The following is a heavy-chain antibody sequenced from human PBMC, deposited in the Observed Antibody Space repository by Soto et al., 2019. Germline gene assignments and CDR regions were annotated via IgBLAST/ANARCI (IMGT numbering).Heavy chain of an antibody. CDR2: INHSGST. Sequence: SETLSLTCAVYGGSFSGYYWSWIRQPPGKGLEWIGEINHSGSTNYNPSLKSRVTISVDTSKNQFSLKLSSVTAADTAVYYCARGWCSSTSCRYYYYYMDVWGKGTTVTVSS. CDR1: GGSFSGYY. CDR3: ARGWCSSTSCRYYYYYMDV. J-gene: IGHJ6*03. V-gene: IGHV4-34*01. D-gene: IGHD2-2*01.